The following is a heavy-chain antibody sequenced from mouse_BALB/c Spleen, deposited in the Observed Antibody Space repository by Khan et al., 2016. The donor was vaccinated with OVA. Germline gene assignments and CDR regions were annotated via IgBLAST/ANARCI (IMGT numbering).Heavy chain of an antibody. J-gene: IGHJ3*01. V-gene: IGHV1-53*01. CDR2: INPSNGDT. D-gene: IGHD2-2*01. CDR1: GYTFTSYY. CDR3: TRSGYGSFAY. Sequence: QVRLQQSGAELVKPGASVRLSCKASGYTFTSYYLYWVKQRPGQGLEWIGDINPSNGDTNFNEKFKSKATLTVDKSSSTAYIHLNSLTSEDSAVYYCTRSGYGSFAYWGQGTLVTVS.